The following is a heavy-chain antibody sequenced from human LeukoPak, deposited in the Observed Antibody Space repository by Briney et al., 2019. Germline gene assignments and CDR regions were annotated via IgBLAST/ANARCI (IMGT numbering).Heavy chain of an antibody. J-gene: IGHJ4*02. CDR3: AKDSSAWKYYFDY. Sequence: GRSLRLSCTASGFTFSTYGMHWVRQAPGKGLEWLALISSDGSGKYYADSVTGRFTVSRDNSKNTLYLQMNSLRPEDTAVYYCAKDSSAWKYYFDYWGQGTLVTVSS. CDR1: GFTFSTYG. V-gene: IGHV3-30*18. D-gene: IGHD6-19*01. CDR2: ISSDGSGK.